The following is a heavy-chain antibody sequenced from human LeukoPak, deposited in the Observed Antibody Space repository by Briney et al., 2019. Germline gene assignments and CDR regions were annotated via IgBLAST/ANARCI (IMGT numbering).Heavy chain of an antibody. V-gene: IGHV3-66*01. J-gene: IGHJ4*02. CDR2: IYSGGSA. CDR1: GFTFSSYA. CDR3: ARDFFGNYFDY. D-gene: IGHD3-3*01. Sequence: GGSLRLSCAASGFTFSSYAMNWVRQAPGKGLEWVSVIYSGGSAYYADSVKGRFTISRDNSKNTLYLQMNSLRAEDTAVYYCARDFFGNYFDYWGQGTLVTVSS.